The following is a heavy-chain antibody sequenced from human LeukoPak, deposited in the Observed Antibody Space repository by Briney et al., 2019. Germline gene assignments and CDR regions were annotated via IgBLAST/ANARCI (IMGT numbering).Heavy chain of an antibody. V-gene: IGHV1-69*06. CDR2: IIPIFGTA. Sequence: ASVKVSCKASGGTFSNYAISWVRQAPGQGLEWMGGIIPIFGTANYAQKFQGRVTITADKSTSTAYMELSSLRSEDTAVYYCANAERARAFDIWGQGTMVTVSS. CDR1: GGTFSNYA. CDR3: ANAERARAFDI. J-gene: IGHJ3*02. D-gene: IGHD2-8*01.